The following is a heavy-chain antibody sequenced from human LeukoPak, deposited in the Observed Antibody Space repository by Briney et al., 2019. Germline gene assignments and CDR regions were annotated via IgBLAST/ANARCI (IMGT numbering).Heavy chain of an antibody. Sequence: AASVKVSCKASEYTFTSYDISWVRQAPGQGLEWMGWINTNTGNPTYAQGFTGRFVFSLDTSVSTAYLQISSLKAEDTAVYYCARGRYSSSCPEDYWGQGTLVTVSS. CDR2: INTNTGNP. CDR3: ARGRYSSSCPEDY. CDR1: EYTFTSYD. D-gene: IGHD6-13*01. V-gene: IGHV7-4-1*02. J-gene: IGHJ4*02.